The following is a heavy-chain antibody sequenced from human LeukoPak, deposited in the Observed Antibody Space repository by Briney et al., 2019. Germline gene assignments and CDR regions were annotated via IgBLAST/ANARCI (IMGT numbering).Heavy chain of an antibody. D-gene: IGHD3-10*01. CDR3: AKDLITMVRGSAMDV. CDR2: IIYDGY. V-gene: IGHV3-30*18. CDR1: GFTFSSYG. J-gene: IGHJ6*02. Sequence: PGRSLRLSCAASGFTFSSYGMHWVRQAPGKGLEWVALIIYDGYYYADSVKGRFTVSRGDSKNTLYLQVNSLRAEDTAVYYCAKDLITMVRGSAMDVWGQGTTVTVSS.